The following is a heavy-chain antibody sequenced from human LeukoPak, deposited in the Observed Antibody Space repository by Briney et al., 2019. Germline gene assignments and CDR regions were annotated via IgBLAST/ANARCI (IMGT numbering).Heavy chain of an antibody. D-gene: IGHD2-15*01. CDR1: GFTFSSYG. CDR3: AKGYEYCSGGSCYYYYYYYMDV. J-gene: IGHJ6*03. Sequence: GGSLRLSCVASGFTFSSYGMHWVRQAPGKGLEWVAVIWYDGSNKYYADSVKGRFTISRDNSKNTLYLQMNSLRAEDTAVYYCAKGYEYCSGGSCYYYYYYYMDVWGKGTTVTVSS. CDR2: IWYDGSNK. V-gene: IGHV3-33*06.